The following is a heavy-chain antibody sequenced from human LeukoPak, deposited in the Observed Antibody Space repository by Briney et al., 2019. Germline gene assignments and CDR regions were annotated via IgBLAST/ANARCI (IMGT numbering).Heavy chain of an antibody. CDR3: ARRCSWGLWSDY. CDR2: ISYSGSP. Sequence: PSETLSLTCTVSGGPMSSYYGTWLRQPPGKGLEYVGYISYSGSPNYNPSRKSRVNISVDTSKHQFSLRQSSVTAADTAVYFCARRCSWGLWSDYWGQGTLVSVSS. J-gene: IGHJ4*02. V-gene: IGHV4-59*01. CDR1: GGPMSSYY. D-gene: IGHD4/OR15-4a*01.